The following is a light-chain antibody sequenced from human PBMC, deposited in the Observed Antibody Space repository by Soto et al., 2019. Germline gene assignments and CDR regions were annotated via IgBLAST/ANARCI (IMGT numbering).Light chain of an antibody. CDR1: NIGSKS. V-gene: IGLV3-21*04. Sequence: SYELTQPPSVSVAPGKTARITCGGNNIGSKSVHWYQQKPGQAPVLVIYYDSDRPSGIPERFSGSNSGNTATLTISRVEAGDEADYYCQVWDRSMDQVVFAGGPSSPS. CDR2: YDS. CDR3: QVWDRSMDQVV. J-gene: IGLJ2*01.